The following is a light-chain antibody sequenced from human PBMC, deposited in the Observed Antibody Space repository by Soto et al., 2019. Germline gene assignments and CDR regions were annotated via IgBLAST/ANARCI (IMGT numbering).Light chain of an antibody. J-gene: IGKJ1*01. Sequence: EIVMTQSPASLSVSPRETATLSCRASQSINRYLAWYQHKPGQAPRLLIHGASTMATGVPARFSGSGSGKVFTLTITGLQSEDSGIYYCHQYHSGPWTFGQGTKVEIK. CDR3: HQYHSGPWT. V-gene: IGKV3-15*01. CDR1: QSINRY. CDR2: GAS.